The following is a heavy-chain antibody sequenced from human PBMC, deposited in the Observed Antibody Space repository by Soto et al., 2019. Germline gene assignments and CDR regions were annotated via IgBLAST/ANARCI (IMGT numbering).Heavy chain of an antibody. CDR1: GFTLGSHR. CDR3: ATVFDL. CDR2: IDTDGGGT. J-gene: IGHJ5*02. V-gene: IGHV3-74*01. Sequence: DVQLVESGGGLVQPGGSLRVSCAASGFTLGSHRIHWVRQPPGKGLECVSRIDTDGGGTSYADSVKGRFTISTDNAKNTVYLQMNGLRAEDTAVYYCATVFDLWGQGTLVTVSS.